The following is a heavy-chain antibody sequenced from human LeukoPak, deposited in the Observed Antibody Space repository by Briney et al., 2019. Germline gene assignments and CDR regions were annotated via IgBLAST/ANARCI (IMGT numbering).Heavy chain of an antibody. D-gene: IGHD5-24*01. CDR1: GGSISSYY. CDR3: ASLARRVDY. Sequence: SETLSLTCTVSGGSISSYYWSWIRQPPGKGLEWIGYIYYSGSTNYNPSLKSRVTISVDTSKNQFSLKLSSVTAADTAVYYCASLARRVDYWGQGTLVTVSS. CDR2: IYYSGST. J-gene: IGHJ4*02. V-gene: IGHV4-59*08.